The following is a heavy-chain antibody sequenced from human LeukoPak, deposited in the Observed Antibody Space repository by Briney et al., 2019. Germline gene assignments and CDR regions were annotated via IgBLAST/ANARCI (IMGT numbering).Heavy chain of an antibody. CDR2: INHSGST. Sequence: SETLSLTCAVYGGSFSGYYWSWIRQPPGKGLEWIEEINHSGSTNYNPSLKSRVTISVDTSKNQFSLKLSSVTAADTAVYYCARGQPVVVVAATKNGGWFDPWGQGTLVTVSS. D-gene: IGHD2-15*01. J-gene: IGHJ5*02. V-gene: IGHV4-34*01. CDR1: GGSFSGYY. CDR3: ARGQPVVVVAATKNGGWFDP.